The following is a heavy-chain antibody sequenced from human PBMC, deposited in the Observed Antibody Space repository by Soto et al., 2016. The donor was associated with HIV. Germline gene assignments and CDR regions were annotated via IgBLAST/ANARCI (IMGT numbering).Heavy chain of an antibody. CDR2: ISSSDII. Sequence: VQLVESGGGLVKPGGSLRLSCAASGFIFGDYYMNWIRQAPGKGLEWLSYISSSDIIYYADSVKGRFTISRDNAKNLLYLQMNSLRAEDTAVYYCARDRLKYGGYYMDVWGQKGTTGHRLL. J-gene: IGHJ6*03. CDR1: GFIFGDYY. CDR3: ARDRLKYGGYYMDV. V-gene: IGHV3-11*04. D-gene: IGHD2-8*01.